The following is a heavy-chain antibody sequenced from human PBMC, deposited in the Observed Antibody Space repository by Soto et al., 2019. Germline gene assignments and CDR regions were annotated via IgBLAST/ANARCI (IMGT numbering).Heavy chain of an antibody. J-gene: IGHJ3*02. Sequence: GGSLRLSCAASGFTFSDYYMSWIRQAPGKGLEWVSYISSSSSYTNYADSVKGRFTISRDNAKNSLYLQMNSLRAEDTAVYYCARGIQLWFHGAFDIWGQGTMVTVSS. D-gene: IGHD5-18*01. CDR3: ARGIQLWFHGAFDI. V-gene: IGHV3-11*06. CDR2: ISSSSSYT. CDR1: GFTFSDYY.